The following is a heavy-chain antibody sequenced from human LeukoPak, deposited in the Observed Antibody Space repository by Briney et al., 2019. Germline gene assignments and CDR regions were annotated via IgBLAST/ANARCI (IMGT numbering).Heavy chain of an antibody. Sequence: GGSLRLSCAASGFTVSSTYMSWVRQAPGKGLEWVSVIYSGGSTNYADSVKGRFTISRDNSKNTLYLQMNSLRAEDTAVYYCARALAGTNDHWGQGTLVTVSS. V-gene: IGHV3-53*01. CDR2: IYSGGST. CDR3: ARALAGTNDH. CDR1: GFTVSSTY. D-gene: IGHD6-19*01. J-gene: IGHJ4*02.